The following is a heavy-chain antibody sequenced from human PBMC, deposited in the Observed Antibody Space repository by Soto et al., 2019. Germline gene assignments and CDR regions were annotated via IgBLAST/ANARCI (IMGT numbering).Heavy chain of an antibody. CDR2: IYYSGTT. J-gene: IGHJ4*02. V-gene: IGHV4-59*11. D-gene: IGHD6-6*01. Sequence: LSLTCTVSGGSISSHYWSWIRQPPGKGLEWLGYIYYSGTTNYNPSLKSRVTISVDTSKNQFSLKLSSVTAADTAVYYCARGMYSSTSGPSDYWGQGTLVTVS. CDR1: GGSISSHY. CDR3: ARGMYSSTSGPSDY.